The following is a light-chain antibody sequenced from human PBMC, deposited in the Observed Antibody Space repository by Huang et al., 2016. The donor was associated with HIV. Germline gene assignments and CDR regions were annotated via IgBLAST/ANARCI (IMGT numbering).Light chain of an antibody. V-gene: IGKV3-11*01. CDR3: QQRSNWPLS. Sequence: EIVLTQSPATLSWSPGERATLSCRASQSVSSYLAWYQQKPGQAPRLLIYAASNRATGIPARFSGSGSGTDFTLTISSLEPEDFAVYYCQQRSNWPLSFGPGTKVDIK. CDR1: QSVSSY. J-gene: IGKJ3*01. CDR2: AAS.